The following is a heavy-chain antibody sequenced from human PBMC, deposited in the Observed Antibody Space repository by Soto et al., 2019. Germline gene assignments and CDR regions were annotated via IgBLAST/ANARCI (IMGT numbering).Heavy chain of an antibody. V-gene: IGHV1-18*04. D-gene: IGHD2-2*01. CDR2: ISGYSGNT. CDR1: GYTLTSYG. CDR3: ARGGRCTSTSCYADFYRGMDV. J-gene: IGHJ6*02. Sequence: GASVKVSCKASGYTLTSYGLSWVRQAPGQGLEWMGWISGYSGNTNFAQKFQGRLTMTTDTSTSTAYMELRSLRSDDTAVYYCARGGRCTSTSCYADFYRGMDVWGQGTLVTVSS.